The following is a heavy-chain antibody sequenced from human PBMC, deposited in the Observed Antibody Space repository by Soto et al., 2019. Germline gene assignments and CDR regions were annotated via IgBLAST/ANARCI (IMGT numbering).Heavy chain of an antibody. V-gene: IGHV1-69*13. CDR3: AVSMSTISRYYYYGMDV. J-gene: IGHJ6*02. CDR2: IIPIFGTA. Sequence: GASVKVSCKASGGTFSSYAISWVRQAPGQGLEWMGGIIPIFGTANYAQKFQGRVTITADESTSTAYMELSSLRSEDTAVYYCAVSMSTISRYYYYGMDVWGQGTTVTVSS. D-gene: IGHD3-10*02. CDR1: GGTFSSYA.